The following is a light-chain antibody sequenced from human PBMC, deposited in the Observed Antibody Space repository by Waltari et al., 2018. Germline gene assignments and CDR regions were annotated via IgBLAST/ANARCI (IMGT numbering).Light chain of an antibody. J-gene: IGLJ2*01. CDR2: EVP. V-gene: IGLV2-8*01. CDR3: SSYAGRNNFVV. Sequence: QSALTQPPSASGSPGQPVTISCTGTSSDVGGYNYVSWYQQHPGKAPKLMIYEVPKRPSGVPDRFSGSKSGDTASLTVSGLQVDDEADYYCSSYAGRNNFVVFGGGTKLTVL. CDR1: SSDVGGYNY.